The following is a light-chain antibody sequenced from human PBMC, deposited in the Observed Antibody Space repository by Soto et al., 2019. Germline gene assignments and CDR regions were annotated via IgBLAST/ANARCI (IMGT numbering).Light chain of an antibody. CDR1: SSDVGAYNQ. Sequence: QSVLTQPPSASGSPGQSVSISCTGTSSDVGAYNQVSWYQQHPGKAPKLMIFEVSKRPSGVPDRFSGSKSGDTASLTISGLQADDEADYYCSSYAGSNFPFVFGTGTKVTVL. CDR3: SSYAGSNFPFV. V-gene: IGLV2-8*01. J-gene: IGLJ1*01. CDR2: EVS.